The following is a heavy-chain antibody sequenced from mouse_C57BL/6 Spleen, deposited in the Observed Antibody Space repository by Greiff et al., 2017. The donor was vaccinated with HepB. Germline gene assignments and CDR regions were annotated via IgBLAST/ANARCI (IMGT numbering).Heavy chain of an antibody. V-gene: IGHV1-55*01. J-gene: IGHJ1*03. CDR1: GYTFTSYW. CDR2: IYPGSGST. D-gene: IGHD2-1*01. Sequence: QVQLQQPGAELVKPGASVKMSCKASGYTFTSYWITWVKQRPGQGLEWIGDIYPGSGSTNYNEKFKSKATLTVDTSSSAAYMQLSSLTSEDSAVYYCAGRGNYGNYGYFDVWGTGTTVTVSS. CDR3: AGRGNYGNYGYFDV.